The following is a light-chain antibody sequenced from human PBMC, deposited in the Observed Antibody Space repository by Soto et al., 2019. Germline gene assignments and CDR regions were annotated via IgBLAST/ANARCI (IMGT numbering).Light chain of an antibody. CDR1: QSVSSN. CDR2: GAS. J-gene: IGKJ1*01. Sequence: EIVMTQSPATLSVSPGERATLSCRASQSVSSNLAWYQQKPGQAPRLLIYGASTRATGIPARFSGSGSGTEFNLTISSLQSEDFAGYYCQQYNNWTTWTFGQGTKGDIK. V-gene: IGKV3-15*01. CDR3: QQYNNWTTWT.